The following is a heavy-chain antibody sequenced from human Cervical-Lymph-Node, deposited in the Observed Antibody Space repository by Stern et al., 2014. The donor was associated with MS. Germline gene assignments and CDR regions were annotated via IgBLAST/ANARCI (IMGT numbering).Heavy chain of an antibody. CDR3: ARGSYGNFDY. Sequence: QVQLVESGGGVVQPGRSLRLSCAASGFTFSSYGMHWVRQAPGKGLEWVAVIWYDGSNKYYADSVKGRFTISRDNSKNTLYLQMNSLRAEDTAVYYCARGSYGNFDYWGQGTLVTVSS. D-gene: IGHD3-16*01. J-gene: IGHJ4*02. CDR1: GFTFSSYG. V-gene: IGHV3-33*01. CDR2: IWYDGSNK.